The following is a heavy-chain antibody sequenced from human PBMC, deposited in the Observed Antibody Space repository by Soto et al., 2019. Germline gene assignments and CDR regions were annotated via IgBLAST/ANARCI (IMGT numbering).Heavy chain of an antibody. CDR1: GFSFSNYG. CDR2: ISGDNGNT. V-gene: IGHV1-18*04. J-gene: IGHJ4*02. CDR3: ARGYWHDGLDY. Sequence: QVQLVQSGGEVKRPGASVKVSCKASGFSFSNYGFHWVRQAPGQGLEWMGWISGDNGNTNYARSVQGRVTMTTDTSTSTVYMDLTGLRSDDTALYYCARGYWHDGLDYWGQGTPVTVSS. D-gene: IGHD1-1*01.